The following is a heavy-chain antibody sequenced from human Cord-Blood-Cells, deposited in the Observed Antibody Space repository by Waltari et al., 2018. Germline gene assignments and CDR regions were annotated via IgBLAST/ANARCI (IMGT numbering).Heavy chain of an antibody. Sequence: QVQLLTSGAAVQKPAASVKVSCKASGSPFTTYDINWVRQGTGQGLEWMGWMNHNSVNTGYAQKFQGRVTITRNTSISTAYMELSSLRSEDTAVYYCATAPGVIAARDAFDIWGQGTMVTVSS. CDR3: ATAPGVIAARDAFDI. D-gene: IGHD6-6*01. CDR2: MNHNSVNT. CDR1: GSPFTTYD. J-gene: IGHJ3*02. V-gene: IGHV1-8*03.